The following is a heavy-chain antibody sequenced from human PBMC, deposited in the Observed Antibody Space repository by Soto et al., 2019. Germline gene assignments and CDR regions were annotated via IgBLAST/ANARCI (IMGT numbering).Heavy chain of an antibody. CDR1: GGSISSGGYS. V-gene: IGHV4-30-2*01. Sequence: QLQLQESGSGLVKPSQTLSLTCAVSGGSISSGGYSWSWIRQPPGKGLEWIGYIYHSGSTYYNPSXKVPVTTAVDRSTNHFSLKLSSVAAADTAVYSCGTGPPVGRWGQGTLVTVSS. CDR3: GTGPPVGR. J-gene: IGHJ4*02. CDR2: IYHSGST.